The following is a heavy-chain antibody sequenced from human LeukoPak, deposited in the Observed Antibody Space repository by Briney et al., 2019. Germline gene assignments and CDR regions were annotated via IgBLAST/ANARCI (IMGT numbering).Heavy chain of an antibody. V-gene: IGHV1-69*13. D-gene: IGHD2-2*01. CDR1: GYTFTSYS. CDR3: ARDRIVVVPAAMGQPYYYYYGMDV. Sequence: ASVKVSCKASGYTFTSYSISWVRQAPGQGLEWMGGIIPIFGTANYAQKFQGRVTITADESTSTAYMELSSLRSEDTAVYYCARDRIVVVPAAMGQPYYYYYGMDVWGQGTTVTVSS. J-gene: IGHJ6*02. CDR2: IIPIFGTA.